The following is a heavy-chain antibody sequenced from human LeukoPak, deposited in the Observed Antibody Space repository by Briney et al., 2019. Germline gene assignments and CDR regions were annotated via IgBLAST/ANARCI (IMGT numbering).Heavy chain of an antibody. CDR1: GYTFTGYY. J-gene: IGHJ4*02. V-gene: IGHV1-2*02. Sequence: GASVKVSCKASGYTFTGYYMHWVRQAPGQGLEWMGWINPNSGGTNYAQKFQGRVTMTRDTSISTAYMELSRLRSDDMAVYYCASPRYSSGWYFDYWGQGTLVTVSS. D-gene: IGHD6-19*01. CDR3: ASPRYSSGWYFDY. CDR2: INPNSGGT.